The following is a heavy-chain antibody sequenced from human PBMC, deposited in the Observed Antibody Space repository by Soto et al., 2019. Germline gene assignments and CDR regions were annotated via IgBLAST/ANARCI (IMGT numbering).Heavy chain of an antibody. D-gene: IGHD3-22*01. CDR3: AREWGRYDSSGSCDY. V-gene: IGHV1-18*01. CDR2: ISTYNGNT. J-gene: IGHJ4*02. Sequence: QIHLVQSGAEVKKPGASVKVSCKASGYTFTTYGFSWVRQAPGQGLEWMGWISTYNGNTNYAQKFQGRVTMTTDTPNKTGQHELGSPRSGHHGVDLCAREWGRYDSSGSCDYWGQGTLVTVSS. CDR1: GYTFTTYG.